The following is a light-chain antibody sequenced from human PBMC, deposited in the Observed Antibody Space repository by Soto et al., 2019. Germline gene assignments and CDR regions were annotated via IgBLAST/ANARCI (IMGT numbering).Light chain of an antibody. V-gene: IGLV2-11*01. CDR2: GVN. Sequence: QSALTQPRSVSGSPGQSVTISCTGTSSDVGRYNYVSWYQHHPGKAPKLMIYGVNERPSGVPDRFSGSKSGNTASLTISGLQAEDEADYHCCSYAGSCILVFGGGTKVTVL. CDR3: CSYAGSCILV. CDR1: SSDVGRYNY. J-gene: IGLJ3*02.